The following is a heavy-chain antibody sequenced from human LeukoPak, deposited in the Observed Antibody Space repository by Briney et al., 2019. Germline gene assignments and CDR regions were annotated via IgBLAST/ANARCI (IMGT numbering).Heavy chain of an antibody. CDR3: VKSAGFDWLSPPDAFDI. Sequence: GSLRLSCSASGFTFSRYAMHWVRQAPGKGLEYVSAISSSGGSTYYADSVKGRFTISRDNSTDTLYLQMSRLRAEDTTVYYCVKSAGFDWLSPPDAFDIWGQGTMVTVSS. CDR1: GFTFSRYA. D-gene: IGHD3-9*01. CDR2: ISSSGGST. V-gene: IGHV3-64D*06. J-gene: IGHJ3*02.